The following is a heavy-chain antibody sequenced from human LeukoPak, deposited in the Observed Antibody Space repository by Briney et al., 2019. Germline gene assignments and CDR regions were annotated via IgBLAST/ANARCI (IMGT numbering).Heavy chain of an antibody. J-gene: IGHJ4*02. V-gene: IGHV3-66*02. Sequence: GGSLRLSCAASGFTVSSNYMSWFRQAPGKGLEWVSVIYSGGSTYYTDSVKGRFTISRDNSKNTLYLQMNSLRAEDTAVYYCARANYDFWSGLDYWGQGTLVTVSS. CDR2: IYSGGST. CDR1: GFTVSSNY. D-gene: IGHD3-3*01. CDR3: ARANYDFWSGLDY.